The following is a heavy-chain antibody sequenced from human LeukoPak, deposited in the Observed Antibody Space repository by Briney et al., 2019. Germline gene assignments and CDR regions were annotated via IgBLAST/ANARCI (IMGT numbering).Heavy chain of an antibody. J-gene: IGHJ4*02. CDR2: FSGSGGRT. Sequence: GGSLRLSCAASGFTFSSYAMSWVRQAPGKGLEWVSAFSGSGGRTYYADSVKGRFTISRDNSKNTLYLQMNSLRAEDTAVYYCAKDGGSYSRPFDYWGQGTLVTVSS. CDR3: AKDGGSYSRPFDY. D-gene: IGHD1-26*01. V-gene: IGHV3-23*01. CDR1: GFTFSSYA.